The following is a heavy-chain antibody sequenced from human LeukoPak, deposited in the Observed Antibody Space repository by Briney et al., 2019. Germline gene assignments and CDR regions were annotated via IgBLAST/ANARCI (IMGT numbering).Heavy chain of an antibody. Sequence: SETLSLTCTVSGGSISSYYWSWIRQPPGEGLEWIGYIYYSGSTNYNPSLKSRVTISVDTSKNQFSLKLSSVTAADTAMYYCARDPSGEWDRFDPWGQGTLVTVSS. CDR2: IYYSGST. V-gene: IGHV4-59*01. CDR3: ARDPSGEWDRFDP. J-gene: IGHJ5*02. D-gene: IGHD3-16*01. CDR1: GGSISSYY.